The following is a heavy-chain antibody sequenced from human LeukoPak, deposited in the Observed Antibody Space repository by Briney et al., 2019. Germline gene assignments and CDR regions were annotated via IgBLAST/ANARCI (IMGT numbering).Heavy chain of an antibody. CDR2: IKADGYEK. J-gene: IGHJ4*02. CDR3: ARDSYSGGIDY. CDR1: EFTFSTYW. D-gene: IGHD2-15*01. V-gene: IGHV3-7*01. Sequence: GGSLRLSCVASEFTFSTYWMSWVRQAPGKGLEWVANIKADGYEKYYVDSVKGRFTISRDNAKNSLYLQMNSLRGEDTAVYYCARDSYSGGIDYWGQGTLVTVYS.